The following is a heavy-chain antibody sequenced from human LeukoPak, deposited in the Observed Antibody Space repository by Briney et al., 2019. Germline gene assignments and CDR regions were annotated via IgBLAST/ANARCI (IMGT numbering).Heavy chain of an antibody. CDR3: ARARRDGYNPGH. CDR1: GVTLSPYG. Sequence: GGSLRLSCAASGVTLSPYGMHWVRQAPGKGLEWVAVIWYDGSNKYYADSVKGRFTISRDNSKNTLYLQMNSLRAEDTAVYYCARARRDGYNPGHWGQGTLVTVSS. V-gene: IGHV3-33*08. CDR2: IWYDGSNK. D-gene: IGHD5-24*01. J-gene: IGHJ4*02.